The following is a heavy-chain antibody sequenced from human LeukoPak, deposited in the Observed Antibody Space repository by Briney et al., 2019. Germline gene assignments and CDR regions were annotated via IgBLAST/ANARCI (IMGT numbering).Heavy chain of an antibody. V-gene: IGHV3-23*01. Sequence: PGGSLRLSCAASGFTFTSYDMSWVRQAPGKGLEWVSTIYTNGGGTYYAGSVKGRLTISTDKSKNTLFLQMNNLRAEDTAVYYCAKVGDNSGYYEYSDYWGQGTLVTVSS. D-gene: IGHD3-22*01. CDR2: IYTNGGGT. CDR1: GFTFTSYD. CDR3: AKVGDNSGYYEYSDY. J-gene: IGHJ4*02.